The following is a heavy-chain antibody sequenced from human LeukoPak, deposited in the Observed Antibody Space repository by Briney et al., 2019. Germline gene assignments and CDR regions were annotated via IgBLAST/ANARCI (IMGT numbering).Heavy chain of an antibody. CDR1: GFTFSSYG. CDR2: ISGSGGST. V-gene: IGHV3-23*01. Sequence: PGGSLRLSCAASGFTFSSYGMGWVRQAPGKGLEWVSAISGSGGSTYYADSVKGRFTISRDNSKNTLYLQMNSLRAEDTAVYYCAKVGYYYAFFDYWGQGTLVTVSS. CDR3: AKVGYYYAFFDY. D-gene: IGHD3-10*01. J-gene: IGHJ4*02.